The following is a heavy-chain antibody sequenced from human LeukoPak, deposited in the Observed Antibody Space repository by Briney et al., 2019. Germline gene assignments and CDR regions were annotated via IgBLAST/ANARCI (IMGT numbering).Heavy chain of an antibody. CDR1: GGSISSYY. D-gene: IGHD3-3*01. CDR3: ARGSENYDFWSGSRPDAFDI. J-gene: IGHJ3*02. Sequence: PSETLSLTCTVSGGSISSYYWGWIRQPPGKGLEWIGSIYYSGSTYYNPSLKSRVTISVDTSKNQFSLKLSSVTAADTAVYYCARGSENYDFWSGSRPDAFDIWGQGTMVTVSS. CDR2: IYYSGST. V-gene: IGHV4-39*01.